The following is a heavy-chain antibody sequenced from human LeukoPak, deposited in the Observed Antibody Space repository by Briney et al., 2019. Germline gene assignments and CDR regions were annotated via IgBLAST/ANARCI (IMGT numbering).Heavy chain of an antibody. CDR3: ARGAATGYYYYGMDV. CDR1: GYTFTSYG. Sequence: ASVKVSCKASGYTFTSYGISWVRQAPGQGLEWMGWISAYNGNTNYAQKLQGRVTMTTDTSMSTAYMELRSLRSDDTAVYYCARGAATGYYYYGMDVWGQGTTVTVSS. CDR2: ISAYNGNT. D-gene: IGHD3-10*01. V-gene: IGHV1-18*01. J-gene: IGHJ6*02.